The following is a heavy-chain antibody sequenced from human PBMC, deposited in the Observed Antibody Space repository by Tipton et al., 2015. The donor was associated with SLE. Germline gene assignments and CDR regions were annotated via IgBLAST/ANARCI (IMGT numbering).Heavy chain of an antibody. CDR3: ARGFDDSSGNAFDI. J-gene: IGHJ3*02. CDR2: IYTSGST. D-gene: IGHD3-22*01. Sequence: TLSLTCAVSGYSISSYYWSWIRQPAGKGLEWIGRIYTSGSTNYNPSLKSRVTMSVDTSKNQFSLKLSSVTAADTAVYYCARGFDDSSGNAFDIWGQGTMVTVSS. CDR1: GYSISSYY. V-gene: IGHV4-4*07.